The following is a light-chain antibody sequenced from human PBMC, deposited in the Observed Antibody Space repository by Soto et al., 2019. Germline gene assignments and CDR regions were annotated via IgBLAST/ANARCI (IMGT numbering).Light chain of an antibody. CDR3: QQYYNYST. J-gene: IGKJ1*01. V-gene: IGKV1-5*03. Sequence: DIQMTQSPSTLSASVGDRVTITCRASENINNKLAWYKQKPGKAPKLLIYKASNLESGVLSGFSGSGSGTEFTLTISSLQPDDFATYFCQQYYNYSTFGQGTKVEIK. CDR1: ENINNK. CDR2: KAS.